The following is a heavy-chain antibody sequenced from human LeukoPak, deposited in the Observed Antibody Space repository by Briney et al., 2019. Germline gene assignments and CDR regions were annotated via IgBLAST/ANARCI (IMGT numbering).Heavy chain of an antibody. Sequence: WASVKVSCKASGYTFTGHYIHWVRQAPGQGLEWMGWIHPNTGGTKYAQKFQGRVTMTRDTSSSTAYMELSSLRSADTAVCYCASEYKYDSSGANAFDTWGQGTMVTVSS. CDR3: ASEYKYDSSGANAFDT. J-gene: IGHJ3*02. D-gene: IGHD3-22*01. CDR2: IHPNTGGT. V-gene: IGHV1-2*02. CDR1: GYTFTGHY.